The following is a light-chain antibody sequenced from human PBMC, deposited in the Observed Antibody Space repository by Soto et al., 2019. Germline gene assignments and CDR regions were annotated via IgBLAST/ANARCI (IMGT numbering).Light chain of an antibody. Sequence: QSALTQPASVSGSPGQSITISCSGTTSDVGAYKYVSWYQQNPGKAPKLMIYEVSNRPSGVSNRFSGSKSGNTASLTISGLQAEDEADYYCSSYTRSSTLVFGGGTKLTVL. J-gene: IGLJ2*01. CDR3: SSYTRSSTLV. CDR2: EVS. CDR1: TSDVGAYKY. V-gene: IGLV2-14*01.